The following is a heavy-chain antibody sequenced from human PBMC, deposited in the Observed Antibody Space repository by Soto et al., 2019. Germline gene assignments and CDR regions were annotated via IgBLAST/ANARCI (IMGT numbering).Heavy chain of an antibody. CDR3: ARDLWDMVVVVAAGDAFDI. CDR1: GYTFTSYG. J-gene: IGHJ3*02. V-gene: IGHV1-18*01. Sequence: QVQLVQSGAEVKKPGASVKVSCKASGYTFTSYGISWVRQAPGQGLEWMGWISAYNGNTNYAQKLQGRVTMTTDTSTSTAYMERRSLRSDDTAVYYGARDLWDMVVVVAAGDAFDIWGQGTMVTVSS. CDR2: ISAYNGNT. D-gene: IGHD2-15*01.